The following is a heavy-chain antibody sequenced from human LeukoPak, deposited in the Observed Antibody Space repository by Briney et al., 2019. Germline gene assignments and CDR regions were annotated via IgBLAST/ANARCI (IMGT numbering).Heavy chain of an antibody. J-gene: IGHJ4*02. V-gene: IGHV3-21*01. Sequence: GWSLRLSCAASGFTLSTYSMDWVRQAPGKGLQWVSTITPSSTDIYYGDSVKGRFTISRDDAKNLVYLQMNSLRAEDTAVYFCARDAAGWSRDYWGRGTLVTVSS. CDR3: ARDAAGWSRDY. D-gene: IGHD6-19*01. CDR2: ITPSSTDI. CDR1: GFTLSTYS.